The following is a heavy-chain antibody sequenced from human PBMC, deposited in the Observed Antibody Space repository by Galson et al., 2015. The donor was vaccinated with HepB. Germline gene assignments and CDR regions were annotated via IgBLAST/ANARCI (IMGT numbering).Heavy chain of an antibody. V-gene: IGHV3-30*18. J-gene: IGHJ4*02. CDR2: ISHDGRNK. D-gene: IGHD2-2*01. Sequence: SLRLSCAGSGFTFSNYGVHWVRQAPGKGLEWVAVISHDGRNKYYADSSKGRFNISRDNLKSTLFLQMNNLRPEDTAFYFCAKDGKPWWESYCHSTSCYVGYFDDWGQGTLVTVSS. CDR1: GFTFSNYG. CDR3: AKDGKPWWESYCHSTSCYVGYFDD.